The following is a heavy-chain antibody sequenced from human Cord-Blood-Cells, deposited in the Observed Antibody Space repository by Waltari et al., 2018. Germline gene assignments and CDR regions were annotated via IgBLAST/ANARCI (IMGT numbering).Heavy chain of an antibody. J-gene: IGHJ4*02. CDR2: INHSGST. CDR3: ARARGLDPDILTGYYDY. D-gene: IGHD3-9*01. Sequence: QVQLQQWGAGLLKPSETLSLTCAVYGGSFSGYYWSWIRQPPGKGLECIGEINHSGSTNYNPSLKSRVTISVDTSKNQFSLKLSSVTAADTAVYYCARARGLDPDILTGYYDYWGQGTLVTVSS. CDR1: GGSFSGYY. V-gene: IGHV4-34*01.